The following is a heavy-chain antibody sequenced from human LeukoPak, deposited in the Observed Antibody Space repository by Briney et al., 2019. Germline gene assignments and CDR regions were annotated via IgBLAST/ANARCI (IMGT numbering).Heavy chain of an antibody. CDR3: ARASVTTSLNFDY. CDR2: IYYSGST. Sequence: PSETLSLTCSVSGGSISSGNFCWGWIRQPPGKGLEWVGTIYYSGSTNYHPSLKSRVTISVDTSKIQFSLRLNSVTAADTAVYYCARASVTTSLNFDYWGQGTLVTVSS. CDR1: GGSISSGNFC. V-gene: IGHV4-39*01. J-gene: IGHJ4*02. D-gene: IGHD4-17*01.